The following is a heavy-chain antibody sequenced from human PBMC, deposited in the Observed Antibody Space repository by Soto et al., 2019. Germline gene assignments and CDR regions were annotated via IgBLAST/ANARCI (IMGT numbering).Heavy chain of an antibody. CDR1: GFTFSSYG. V-gene: IGHV3-30*18. CDR3: AKGLGYCTSTTCSFDY. Sequence: QVQLVESGGGVVQPGRSLRLSCAASGFTFSSYGMHWVRQAPGKGLEWVAVISYDGSNKYYADSVKGRFTISRDNSRNTLYLQMNSLRAEDTAVYYCAKGLGYCTSTTCSFDYWGQGTLVTVSS. CDR2: ISYDGSNK. D-gene: IGHD2-2*01. J-gene: IGHJ4*02.